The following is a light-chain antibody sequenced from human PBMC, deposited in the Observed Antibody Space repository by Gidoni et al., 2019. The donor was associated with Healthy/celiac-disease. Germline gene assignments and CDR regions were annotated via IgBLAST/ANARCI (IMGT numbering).Light chain of an antibody. Sequence: DIQLTQSPSFLSASVGDRVTITCRASQGISSYLAWYQQKTGKAPKLLIYAASTLQSGVQSRFSGSGSGKDFTLTISSLQPEEVATYYCQQLNTYPYTFGQGTKLEIK. J-gene: IGKJ2*01. CDR3: QQLNTYPYT. CDR2: AAS. CDR1: QGISSY. V-gene: IGKV1-9*01.